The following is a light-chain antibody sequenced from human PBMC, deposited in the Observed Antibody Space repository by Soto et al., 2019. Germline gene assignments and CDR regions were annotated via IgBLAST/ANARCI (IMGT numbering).Light chain of an antibody. Sequence: DIQMTQSPSSLSASVGDRVTITCRASQSISSYLNWYQQKPGKAPKLLIYAASSLQSGVPSRFSGSGSGTDFTLTISSLQPEDFATYYRRQSYSTHLTFGQGTDVDIK. CDR2: AAS. CDR3: RQSYSTHLT. J-gene: IGKJ1*01. CDR1: QSISSY. V-gene: IGKV1-39*01.